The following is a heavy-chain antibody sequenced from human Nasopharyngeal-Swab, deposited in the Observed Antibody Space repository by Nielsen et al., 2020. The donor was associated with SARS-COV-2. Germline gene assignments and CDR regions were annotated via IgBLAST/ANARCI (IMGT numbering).Heavy chain of an antibody. D-gene: IGHD5-18*01. Sequence: WIRQPPGKGLEWISYISSTGTTIYYADPVKGRFTISRDNAKNSLFQQMNSLRAEDTALYYCAREMGYSYGWDYWGQGTQVTVSS. J-gene: IGHJ4*02. CDR2: ISSTGTTI. V-gene: IGHV3-48*03. CDR3: AREMGYSYGWDY.